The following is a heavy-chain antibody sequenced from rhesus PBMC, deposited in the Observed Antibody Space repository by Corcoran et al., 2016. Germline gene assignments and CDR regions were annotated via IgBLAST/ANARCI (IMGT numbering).Heavy chain of an antibody. Sequence: EVQLVESGGALAQPGGSLRLSCAASGFTFDDYAMSWVRQAPGKGLEWVSRISWNSGTIYYADSVKGRFTISRDNAKNSLFLQMDRLRAEDTAVYYCTRDYSSSLGDYFDYWGQGVLVTVSS. D-gene: IGHD6-43*01. CDR3: TRDYSSSLGDYFDY. CDR2: ISWNSGTI. CDR1: GFTFDDYA. J-gene: IGHJ4*01. V-gene: IGHV3-134*01.